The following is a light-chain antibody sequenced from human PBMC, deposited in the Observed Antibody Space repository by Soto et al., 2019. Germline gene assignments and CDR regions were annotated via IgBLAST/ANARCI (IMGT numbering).Light chain of an antibody. Sequence: EIVLTQSPGTLSLSPGERATLSCRASQSVRSSYLAWYQQKPGQPPRLLMYGASSRANGIPDRFSGSASGTDFTLTITRLEPEDLAVYYCQQYGSSPITFGQGTRLEIK. CDR2: GAS. CDR3: QQYGSSPIT. CDR1: QSVRSSY. V-gene: IGKV3-20*01. J-gene: IGKJ5*01.